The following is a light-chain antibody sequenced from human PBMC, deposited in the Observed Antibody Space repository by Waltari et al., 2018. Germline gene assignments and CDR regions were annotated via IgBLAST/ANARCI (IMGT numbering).Light chain of an antibody. Sequence: WYQQHPPEAPKLVIFAGSKLPSWVSDRFSGSRSGDMASLKISGLQPEDSAEDYCSSYAGSSKGVFGGGSKVTAL. V-gene: IGLV2-23*01. CDR2: AGS. J-gene: IGLJ3*02. CDR3: SSYAGSSKGV.